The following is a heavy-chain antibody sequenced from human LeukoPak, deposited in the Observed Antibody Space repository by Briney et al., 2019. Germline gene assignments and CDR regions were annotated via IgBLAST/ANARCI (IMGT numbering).Heavy chain of an antibody. V-gene: IGHV3-23*01. D-gene: IGHD2-2*01. CDR1: GFTFSSCD. Sequence: GGSLRLSCAASGFTFSSCDMSWVRQAPGKGLEWVSGISGSGSSTYYADSVKGRFTISRDNSKSTLYLQMNSLRAEDTAVYYCAKVRHAPGRYCSSTICFPFDPWGQGTLVTVSS. J-gene: IGHJ5*02. CDR2: ISGSGSST. CDR3: AKVRHAPGRYCSSTICFPFDP.